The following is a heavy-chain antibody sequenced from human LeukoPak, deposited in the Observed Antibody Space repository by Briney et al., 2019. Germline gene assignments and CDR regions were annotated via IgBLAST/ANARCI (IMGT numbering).Heavy chain of an antibody. CDR1: GFTFSSYS. CDR2: ISSSSSTI. D-gene: IGHD4-17*01. J-gene: IGHJ5*02. CDR3: ARDTGDYVTRWFDP. Sequence: GRSLRLSCAASGFTFSSYSMNWVRQAPGKGLEWVSYISSSSSTIYYADSVKGRFTISRDNAKNSLYLQMNSLRAEDTAVYYCARDTGDYVTRWFDPWGQGTLVTVSS. V-gene: IGHV3-48*01.